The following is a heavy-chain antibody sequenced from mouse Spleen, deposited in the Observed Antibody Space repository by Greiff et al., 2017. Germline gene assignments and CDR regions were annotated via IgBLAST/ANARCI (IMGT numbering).Heavy chain of an antibody. V-gene: IGHV14-1*02. CDR2: IDPENGNT. Sequence: EVQLQQSGAELVRPGALVKLSCKASGFNIKDYYMHWVKQRPEQGLEWIGWIDPENGNTIYDPKFQGKASITADTSSNTAYLQLSSLTSEDTAVYYCAFGYYAMDYWGQGTSVTVSS. CDR1: GFNIKDYY. CDR3: AFGYYAMDY. J-gene: IGHJ4*01.